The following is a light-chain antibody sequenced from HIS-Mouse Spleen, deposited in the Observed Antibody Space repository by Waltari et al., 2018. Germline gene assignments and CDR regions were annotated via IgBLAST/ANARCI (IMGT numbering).Light chain of an antibody. CDR3: YSTDSSGNHRV. J-gene: IGLJ2*01. CDR2: EDS. V-gene: IGLV3-10*01. Sequence: SYELTQPPSVSVSPGQTARITCSGDALPKTYASWYKQKSGQAPVLVIYEDSKRPSGIPERVSGSSSGTMATLTISGAQVEDEADYYCYSTDSSGNHRVFGGGTKLTVL. CDR1: ALPKTY.